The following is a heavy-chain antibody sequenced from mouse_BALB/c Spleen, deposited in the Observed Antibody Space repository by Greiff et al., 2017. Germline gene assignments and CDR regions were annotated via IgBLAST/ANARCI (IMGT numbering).Heavy chain of an antibody. Sequence: QVQLQQPGAELVMPGASVKMSCKASGYTFTDYWMHWVQQRPGQGLEWIGAIDTSDSYTSYNQKFKGKATLTVDESSSTAYMQLSSLTSEDSAVYYCARSGVYDDGVDYWGQGTSVTVSS. V-gene: IGHV1-69*01. D-gene: IGHD2-3*01. CDR2: IDTSDSYT. CDR1: GYTFTDYW. J-gene: IGHJ4*01. CDR3: ARSGVYDDGVDY.